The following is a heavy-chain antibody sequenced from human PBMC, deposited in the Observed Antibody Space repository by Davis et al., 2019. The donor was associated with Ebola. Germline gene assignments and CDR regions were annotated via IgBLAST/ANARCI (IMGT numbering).Heavy chain of an antibody. CDR3: ADGPTYYYMDV. Sequence: PSETLSLTCNVPGGSISSSSYYWAWIRQTPGKGLEWIGSIHYTGSAYYNPSLKSRVSISVDTAKNQFSLNVSTVTAADTAVYYCADGPTYYYMDVWGKGTTVTVSS. CDR1: GGSISSSSYY. V-gene: IGHV4-39*07. CDR2: IHYTGSA. J-gene: IGHJ6*03.